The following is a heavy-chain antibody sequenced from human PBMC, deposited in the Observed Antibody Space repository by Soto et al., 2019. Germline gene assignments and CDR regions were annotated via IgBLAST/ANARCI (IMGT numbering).Heavy chain of an antibody. J-gene: IGHJ4*02. D-gene: IGHD1-26*01. V-gene: IGHV4-31*03. CDR1: GGSISSGGYY. Sequence: SETLSLTCTVSGGSISSGGYYWSWIRQHPGKGLEWIGYIYYSGSTYYNPSLKSRVTISVDTSKNQFSLKLSSVTAADTAVYYCARVFGTILPPYYYYYWGLGTLVTVSS. CDR3: ARVFGTILPPYYYYY. CDR2: IYYSGST.